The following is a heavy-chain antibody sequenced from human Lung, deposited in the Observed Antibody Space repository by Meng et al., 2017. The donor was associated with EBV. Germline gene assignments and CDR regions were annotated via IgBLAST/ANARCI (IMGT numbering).Heavy chain of an antibody. CDR3: AKGRANYFGSKHNYFDS. V-gene: IGHV4-34*01. D-gene: IGHD3-10*01. Sequence: QVQLQLWAAGLLKPSGPLPLTCAVYGGSFTAYYWTWIRQAPGKGPEWIGEVTHSGSTTYNPSLASRVSISVDKPKKQFSLTLNSVTAADTAVYYCAKGRANYFGSKHNYFDSWGQGTLVTVSS. J-gene: IGHJ5*01. CDR2: VTHSGST. CDR1: GGSFTAYY.